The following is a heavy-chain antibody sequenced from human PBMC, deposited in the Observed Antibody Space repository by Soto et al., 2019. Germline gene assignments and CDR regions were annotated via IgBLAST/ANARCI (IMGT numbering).Heavy chain of an antibody. CDR3: ARAGHYDSSGYYYSLLNY. V-gene: IGHV1-69*01. CDR1: GGTFSSYA. J-gene: IGHJ4*02. Sequence: QVQLVQSGAEVMKPGSSVKVSCKATGGTFSSYAISWVRQAPGQGLEWMGGIIPIFGTANYAQKFQGRVTITADESTSTAYMERSSLGSEDTAVYYCARAGHYDSSGYYYSLLNYWGQGTLVTVS. D-gene: IGHD3-22*01. CDR2: IIPIFGTA.